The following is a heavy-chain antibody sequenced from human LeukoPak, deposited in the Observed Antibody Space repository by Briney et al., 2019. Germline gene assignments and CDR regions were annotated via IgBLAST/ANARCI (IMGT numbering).Heavy chain of an antibody. D-gene: IGHD6-19*01. CDR1: GFTFSSYS. CDR3: ARRSSGWFGDAFDI. V-gene: IGHV3-48*04. Sequence: GGSLRLSCAASGFTFSSYSMNWVRQAPGKGLEWVSYISSSSVTIYYADSVKGRFTISRDNAKNSLYLQMNSLRAEDTAVYYCARRSSGWFGDAFDIWGQGTMVTVSS. J-gene: IGHJ3*02. CDR2: ISSSSVTI.